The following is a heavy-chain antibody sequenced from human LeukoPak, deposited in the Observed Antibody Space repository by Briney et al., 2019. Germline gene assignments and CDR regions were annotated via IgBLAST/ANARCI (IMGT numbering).Heavy chain of an antibody. J-gene: IGHJ6*02. CDR2: ISGSGGST. CDR3: AKAPSDYGDYYLLGFGMDV. V-gene: IGHV3-23*01. CDR1: GFTFSSYW. D-gene: IGHD4-17*01. Sequence: PGGSLRPSCAASGFTFSSYWMSWVRQAPGKGLEWVSAISGSGGSTYYADSVKGRFTISRDNSKNTLYLQMNSLRAEDTAVYYCAKAPSDYGDYYLLGFGMDVWGQGTTVTVSS.